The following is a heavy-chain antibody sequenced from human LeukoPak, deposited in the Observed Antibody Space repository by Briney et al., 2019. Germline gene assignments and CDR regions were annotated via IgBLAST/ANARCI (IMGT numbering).Heavy chain of an antibody. CDR3: ARGNRYCSSTSCYTYWFDP. V-gene: IGHV1-8*03. J-gene: IGHJ5*02. Sequence: ASVKVSCKASGYTFTSHDINWVRQATGRGLEWMGWMNPNSGNTGYAQKFQGRVTITRNTSISTAYMELSSLRSEGTAVYYCARGNRYCSSTSCYTYWFDPWGQGTLVTVSS. CDR1: GYTFTSHD. D-gene: IGHD2-2*02. CDR2: MNPNSGNT.